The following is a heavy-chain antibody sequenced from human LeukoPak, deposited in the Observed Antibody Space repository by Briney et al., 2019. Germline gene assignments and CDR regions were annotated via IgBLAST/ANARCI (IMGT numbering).Heavy chain of an antibody. V-gene: IGHV3-7*01. CDR1: RFTFSSSW. CDR2: IKEDGSQK. CDR3: ARNLAYNAFDI. J-gene: IGHJ3*02. D-gene: IGHD1-1*01. Sequence: GGSLRLSCAASRFTFSSSWMTWVRQPPGKGLEWVATIKEDGSQKDYEDSVKGRFTISRDNVKNSLYLQMDSPRAEDTAVYFCARNLAYNAFDIWGQGTMVTVSS.